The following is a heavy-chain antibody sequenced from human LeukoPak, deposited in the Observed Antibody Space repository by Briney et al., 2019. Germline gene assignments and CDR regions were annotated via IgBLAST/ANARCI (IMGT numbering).Heavy chain of an antibody. CDR3: ARDRGAAAGTLRGYYYYYMDV. V-gene: IGHV1-3*03. CDR2: INAGNGNT. Sequence: ASVKVSCKAPGYTFTSYAMHWVRQAPGQRLEWMGWINAGNGNTKYSQEFQGRVTITRDTSASTAYMELSSLRSEDMAVYYCARDRGAAAGTLRGYYYYYMDVWGKGTTVTVSS. CDR1: GYTFTSYA. J-gene: IGHJ6*03. D-gene: IGHD6-13*01.